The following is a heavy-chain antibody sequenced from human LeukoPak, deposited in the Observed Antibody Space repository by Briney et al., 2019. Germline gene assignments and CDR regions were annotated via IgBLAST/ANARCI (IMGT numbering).Heavy chain of an antibody. J-gene: IGHJ6*02. CDR1: GGTFSSYA. V-gene: IGHV1-69*04. CDR3: AIRDCSGGSCQNFYYYYYGMDV. Sequence: GSSVKVSCKASGGTFSSYAISWVRQAPGQALEWMGRIIPILGIANYAQKFQGRVTITADKSTSTAYMELSSLRSEDAAVYYCAIRDCSGGSCQNFYYYYYGMDVWGQGTTVTVSS. D-gene: IGHD2-15*01. CDR2: IIPILGIA.